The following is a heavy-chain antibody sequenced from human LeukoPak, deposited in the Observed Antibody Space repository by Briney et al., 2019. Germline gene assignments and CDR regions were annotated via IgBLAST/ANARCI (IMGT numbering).Heavy chain of an antibody. CDR2: INPSGGST. V-gene: IGHV1-46*01. J-gene: IGHJ4*02. CDR3: ARTYSSGWYDY. D-gene: IGHD6-19*01. CDR1: GYTFTSYY. Sequence: ASVKVSCKASGYTFTSYYMHWVRQAPGQGLEWMGIINPSGGSTSYAQKFQGRVTMTRDTSTSTAYMELSSLRSEDTAVYYCARTYSSGWYDYWGQGTLVTVSS.